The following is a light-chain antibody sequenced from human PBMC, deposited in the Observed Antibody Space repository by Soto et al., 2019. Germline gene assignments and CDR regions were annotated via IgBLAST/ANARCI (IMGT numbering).Light chain of an antibody. Sequence: QSVLTQPPSVSGAPGQRVTISCTGSSSNIGAHYDVHWYQQLPGTAPKLLIYGISNRPSGVPDRFSGSKSGTSASLAITGLQAEDEADYYCQSYDNSNVFGTGTKVTVL. CDR3: QSYDNSNV. J-gene: IGLJ1*01. CDR2: GIS. CDR1: SSNIGAHYD. V-gene: IGLV1-40*01.